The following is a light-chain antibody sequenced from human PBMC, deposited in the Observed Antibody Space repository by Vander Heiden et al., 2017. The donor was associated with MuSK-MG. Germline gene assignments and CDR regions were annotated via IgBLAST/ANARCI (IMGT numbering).Light chain of an antibody. CDR2: DVS. J-gene: IGLJ1*01. V-gene: IGLV2-14*03. CDR3: SSYTSSSTYV. Sequence: QSALPQPASVSGSPGQSITISCTGTSSDVGGYNYVSWDQQHPGKAPKLMIYDVSNRPSGVSNRFSGSKSGNTASLTISGLQAEDEADYYCSSYTSSSTYVVGTGTKVTVL. CDR1: SSDVGGYNY.